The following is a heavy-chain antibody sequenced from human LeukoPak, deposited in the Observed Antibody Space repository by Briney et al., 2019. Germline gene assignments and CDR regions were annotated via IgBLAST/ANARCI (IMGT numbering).Heavy chain of an antibody. CDR2: INPNSGDT. Sequence: ASVNLSCKASGYTFTGYYMHWVRRAPRHGLEWMGWINPNSGDTNYAQKFQGRVTMTRDKSIRTAYMELSGLRSDDTDVYYCAKNPYEYDFDYGAQGPLVAVSS. CDR3: AKNPYEYDFDY. J-gene: IGHJ4*02. D-gene: IGHD5-12*01. CDR1: GYTFTGYY. V-gene: IGHV1-2*02.